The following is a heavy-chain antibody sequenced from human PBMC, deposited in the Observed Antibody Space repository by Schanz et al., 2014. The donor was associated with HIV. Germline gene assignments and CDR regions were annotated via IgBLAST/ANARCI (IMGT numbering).Heavy chain of an antibody. V-gene: IGHV1-8*01. CDR1: GSTFPDLD. J-gene: IGHJ5*02. Sequence: QVRLAQSGAEVKRLGASVTVSCMAVGSTFPDLDINWVRQAAGQGLEWMAWINPKSGNTGYAQRFQGRVTMTTDTSTSTAYMELRNLRSDDTAVYYCARDLRVVPAASDNWFDPWGQGTLVTVSS. CDR3: ARDLRVVPAASDNWFDP. D-gene: IGHD2-2*01. CDR2: INPKSGNT.